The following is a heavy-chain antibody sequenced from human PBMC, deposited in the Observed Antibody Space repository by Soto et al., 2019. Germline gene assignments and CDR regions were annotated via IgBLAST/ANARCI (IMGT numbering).Heavy chain of an antibody. D-gene: IGHD4-17*01. Sequence: KSGGSLRLSCAASGFTFSSYSMNWVRQAPGKGLEWVSSISSSSSYIYYADSVKGRFTISRDNAKNSLYLQMNSLRAEDTAVYYCVRDYGDYPEYFQHWGQGTLVTVSS. CDR1: GFTFSSYS. J-gene: IGHJ1*01. CDR3: VRDYGDYPEYFQH. CDR2: ISSSSSYI. V-gene: IGHV3-21*01.